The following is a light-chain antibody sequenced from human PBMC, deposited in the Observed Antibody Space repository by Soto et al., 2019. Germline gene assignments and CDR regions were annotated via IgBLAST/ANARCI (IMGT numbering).Light chain of an antibody. Sequence: DIQMTQSPSSLSASVGDRVTITCRASQRISSYLNWYQQKPGKAPKLLIYAASSLQSGVLSRWSGSGSGTDFTLTISSMQPEEFATYYCQQSYIRLSITFGQGTRLEIK. J-gene: IGKJ5*01. CDR1: QRISSY. CDR2: AAS. V-gene: IGKV1-39*01. CDR3: QQSYIRLSIT.